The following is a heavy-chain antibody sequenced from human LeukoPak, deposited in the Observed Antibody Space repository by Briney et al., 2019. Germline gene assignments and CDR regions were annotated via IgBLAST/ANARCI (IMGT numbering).Heavy chain of an antibody. CDR3: ARDPGGPFDY. CDR2: ISSSSSYI. Sequence: GGSLRLSCAASGFTFSRYSMNWVREAPGKGLEWVSSISSSSSYIYYADSVKGRFTISRDNAMNSLYLQMNSLRAEDTAVYYCARDPGGPFDYWGQGTLVTVSS. D-gene: IGHD3-10*01. CDR1: GFTFSRYS. V-gene: IGHV3-21*01. J-gene: IGHJ4*02.